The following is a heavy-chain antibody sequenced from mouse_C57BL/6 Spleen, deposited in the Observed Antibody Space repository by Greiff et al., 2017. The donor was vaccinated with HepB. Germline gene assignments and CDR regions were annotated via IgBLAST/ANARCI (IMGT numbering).Heavy chain of an antibody. CDR2: IDPETGGT. Sequence: QVQLKQSGAELVRPGASVTLSCKASGYTFTDYEMHWVKQTPVHGLEWIGAIDPETGGTAYNQKFKGKAILTADKSSSTAYMELRSLTSEDSAVYYCTRRGTVSIMDYWGQGTSVTVSS. V-gene: IGHV1-15*01. CDR1: GYTFTDYE. D-gene: IGHD1-1*01. CDR3: TRRGTVSIMDY. J-gene: IGHJ4*01.